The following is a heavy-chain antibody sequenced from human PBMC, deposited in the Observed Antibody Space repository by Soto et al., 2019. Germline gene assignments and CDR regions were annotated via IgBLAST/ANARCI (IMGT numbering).Heavy chain of an antibody. D-gene: IGHD3-10*01. CDR3: AHRPIYGSGSHFDY. Sequence: QITLKESGPTLVKPTQTLTLTCTFSGFSLSTRGVGVGWIRQPPGKALEWLALIYWDDDQRYSPSLNSRLTIAKDPSKSQVVLTMANMDPVDTATYYCAHRPIYGSGSHFDYCGQGTLVTVSS. CDR2: IYWDDDQ. J-gene: IGHJ4*02. CDR1: GFSLSTRGVG. V-gene: IGHV2-5*02.